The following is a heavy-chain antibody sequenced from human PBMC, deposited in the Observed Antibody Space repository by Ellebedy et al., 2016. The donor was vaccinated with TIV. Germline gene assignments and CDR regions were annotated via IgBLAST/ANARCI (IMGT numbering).Heavy chain of an antibody. CDR2: INHSGST. V-gene: IGHV4-34*01. J-gene: IGHJ5*02. D-gene: IGHD5-12*01. CDR1: GVSFSGHF. Sequence: MPSETLSLTCAVYGVSFSGHFWSWIRQPPGKGLEWIGEINHSGSTNYNPSLKSRVTISVDKSKNQFSLKLSSVTAADTAGYYCARGYSGYDSYNWFDPWGQGTLVTVSS. CDR3: ARGYSGYDSYNWFDP.